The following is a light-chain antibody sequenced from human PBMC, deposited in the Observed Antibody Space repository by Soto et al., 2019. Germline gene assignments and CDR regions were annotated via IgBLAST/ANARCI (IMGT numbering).Light chain of an antibody. CDR3: QQRSDWPLT. CDR2: DAS. J-gene: IGKJ4*01. CDR1: QSVNTY. Sequence: EIVLTQSPGTLSLSPGERATLSCRASQSVNTYLAWYQQKPGQAPRLLIYDASNRATGIPARFSGSGSGTDFTLTISSLEPEDFALYYCQQRSDWPLTFGGGTKVDIK. V-gene: IGKV3-11*01.